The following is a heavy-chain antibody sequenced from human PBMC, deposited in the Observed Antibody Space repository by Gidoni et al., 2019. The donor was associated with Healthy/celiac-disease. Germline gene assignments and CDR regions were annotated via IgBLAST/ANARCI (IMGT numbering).Heavy chain of an antibody. CDR1: GGSISSGGYY. Sequence: QVQLQESGPGLVKPSQTLSLTCTVPGGSISSGGYYWSWIRQHPGKGLELIGYIYYSGSTYYNPSLKSRVTRSVDTSKNQCSLKLSSVTAADTAVYYCARMYDSSGYRPYYFDYWGQGTLVTVSS. V-gene: IGHV4-31*03. J-gene: IGHJ4*02. CDR2: IYYSGST. CDR3: ARMYDSSGYRPYYFDY. D-gene: IGHD3-22*01.